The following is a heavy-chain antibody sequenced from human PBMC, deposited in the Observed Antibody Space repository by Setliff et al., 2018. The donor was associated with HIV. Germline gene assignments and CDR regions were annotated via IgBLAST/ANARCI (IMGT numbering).Heavy chain of an antibody. CDR2: IYHSGST. Sequence: LSLTCAVSGYSINSGYYWGWIRQPPGKGLEWIGSIYHSGSTYYNPSLKSRVTISVDTSKNQFSLKLSSVTAADTAVYYCARHDGTYCGGDCYLLGYFDLWGRGTLVTV. CDR3: ARHDGTYCGGDCYLLGYFDL. J-gene: IGHJ2*01. V-gene: IGHV4-38-2*01. CDR1: GYSINSGYY. D-gene: IGHD2-21*02.